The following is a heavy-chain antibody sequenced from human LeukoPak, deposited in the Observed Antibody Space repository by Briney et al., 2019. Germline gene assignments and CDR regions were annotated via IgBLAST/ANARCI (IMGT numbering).Heavy chain of an antibody. CDR2: VNRVGYT. CDR1: GASFAGYS. Sequence: SETLSLTCAVHGASFAGYSWSWIRQSPGKGLEWIGEVNRVGYTIYNPSLKSRVNISIDTSTTQFSLRLSSVTVADTAVYFCARERAVSDYNWFDPWGQGTLDTVSS. CDR3: ARERAVSDYNWFDP. V-gene: IGHV4-34*01. J-gene: IGHJ5*02. D-gene: IGHD6-25*01.